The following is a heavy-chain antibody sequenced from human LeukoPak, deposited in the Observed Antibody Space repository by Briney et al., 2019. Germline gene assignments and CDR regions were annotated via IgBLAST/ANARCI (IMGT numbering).Heavy chain of an antibody. CDR2: ISDNGGST. CDR3: ARDWLVGTSVS. D-gene: IGHD1-26*01. J-gene: IGHJ5*02. Sequence: GGSLRLSCAASGFTFSSFAMTWVRQAPGKGLERVSGISDNGGSTYYADSVKGRFAISRDNSKNTLYLQMNSLRGEDTAEYYCARDWLVGTSVSWGQGTLVSVSS. V-gene: IGHV3-23*01. CDR1: GFTFSSFA.